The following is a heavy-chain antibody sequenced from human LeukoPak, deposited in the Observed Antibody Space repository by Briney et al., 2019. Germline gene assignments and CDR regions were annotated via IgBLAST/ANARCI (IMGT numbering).Heavy chain of an antibody. CDR1: GYTFTSYD. J-gene: IGHJ5*02. V-gene: IGHV1-8*01. CDR3: ARDGEYCSGGSCWDWFDP. Sequence: ASVKVSCKASGYTFTSYDINWVRQATGQGLEWMGWVNPNSGNTGYAQKFQGRVTMTRNTSISTAYMELSSLRSEDTAVYYCARDGEYCSGGSCWDWFDPWGQGTLVTVSS. D-gene: IGHD2-15*01. CDR2: VNPNSGNT.